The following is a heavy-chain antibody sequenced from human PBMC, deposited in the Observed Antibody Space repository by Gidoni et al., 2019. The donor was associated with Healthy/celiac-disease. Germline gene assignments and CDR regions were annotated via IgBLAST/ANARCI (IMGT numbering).Heavy chain of an antibody. CDR2: ISGSGGST. D-gene: IGHD3-3*01. CDR3: AKHYLSFYDFWSGAFFDY. Sequence: EVQLLESGGGLVQPGGSLRLSCAASGFTFSSYAMSWVRQAPGKGLEWVSAISGSGGSTYYADSVKGRFTISRDNSKNTLYLQMNSLRAEDTAVYYCAKHYLSFYDFWSGAFFDYWGQGTLVTVSS. CDR1: GFTFSSYA. V-gene: IGHV3-23*01. J-gene: IGHJ4*02.